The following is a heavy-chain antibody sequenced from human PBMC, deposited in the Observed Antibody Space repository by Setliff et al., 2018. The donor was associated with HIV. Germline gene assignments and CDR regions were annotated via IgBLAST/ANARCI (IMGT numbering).Heavy chain of an antibody. CDR1: GFTFNNAW. CDR3: TTDVPTYYYDYIPADY. CDR2: IKSKTDGGTT. Sequence: GSLRLSCAASGFTFNNAWMSWVRQAPGKGLEWVGRIKSKTDGGTTDYAAPVKGRFTISRDDSKNTLYLQMNSLKTEDTAVYYCTTDVPTYYYDYIPADYWGQGTLVTVSS. D-gene: IGHD3-22*01. V-gene: IGHV3-15*01. J-gene: IGHJ4*02.